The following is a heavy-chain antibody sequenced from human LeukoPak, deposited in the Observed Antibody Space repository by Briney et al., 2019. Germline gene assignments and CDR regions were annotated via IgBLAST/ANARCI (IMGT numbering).Heavy chain of an antibody. CDR2: ISYDGSNK. V-gene: IGHV3-30-3*01. Sequence: PSGGSLRLSCAASGFTFSSYAMHWVRQAPGKGLEWVAVISYDGSNKYYADSVKGRFTISRDNSKNTLYLQMNSLRAEDTAVYYCARGGVGATSDAFDIWGQGTMVTVSS. J-gene: IGHJ3*02. CDR3: ARGGVGATSDAFDI. D-gene: IGHD1-26*01. CDR1: GFTFSSYA.